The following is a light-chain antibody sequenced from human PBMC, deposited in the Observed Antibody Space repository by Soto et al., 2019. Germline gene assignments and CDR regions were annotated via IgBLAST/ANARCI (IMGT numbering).Light chain of an antibody. CDR3: QKYNTAPQT. CDR2: AAS. J-gene: IGKJ1*01. V-gene: IGKV1-27*01. CDR1: QGIIDY. Sequence: DVPMTQSPSSLSASVGDRVTITCRASQGIIDYLAWYQQKPGKAPNLLIYAASPLHSGVPSRFSGSGSGTDFTLTITNLQPEDVGTYYCQKYNTAPQTFGPGTKVEIK.